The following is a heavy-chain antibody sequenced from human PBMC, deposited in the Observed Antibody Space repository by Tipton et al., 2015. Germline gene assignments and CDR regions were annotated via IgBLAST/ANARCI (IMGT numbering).Heavy chain of an antibody. Sequence: TLSLTCTVSGGSINSNGHYWSWIRQHPRKGLEWIGYIYYSGGTYYNPSLKSRLTISVDMSKNQFSLKLSSVTAADTAVYYCARVPFDYFDYWGQGILVTVSS. CDR3: ARVPFDYFDY. V-gene: IGHV4-31*03. CDR1: GGSINSNGHY. CDR2: IYYSGGT. J-gene: IGHJ4*02.